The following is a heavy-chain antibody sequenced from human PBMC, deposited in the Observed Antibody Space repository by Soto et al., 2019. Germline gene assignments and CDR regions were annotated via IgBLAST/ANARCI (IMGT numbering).Heavy chain of an antibody. Sequence: SETLSLTCTVSGGSISSSSYYWGWIRQPPGKGLEWIGSIYYSGSTYYNPSLKSRVTISVDTSKNQFSLKLSSVTAADTAVYYCARHRDTLGGAFDIWGQGTMVTVSS. CDR2: IYYSGST. J-gene: IGHJ3*02. CDR1: GGSISSSSYY. CDR3: ARHRDTLGGAFDI. V-gene: IGHV4-39*01. D-gene: IGHD5-18*01.